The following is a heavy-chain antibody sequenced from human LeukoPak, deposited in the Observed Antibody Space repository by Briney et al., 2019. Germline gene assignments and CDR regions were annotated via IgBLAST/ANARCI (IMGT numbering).Heavy chain of an antibody. Sequence: SETLSLTCTVSGVSISSYYWSWIRQPPGKGLEWIGYIYYSGSTNYNPSLKSRVTISVDTSKNQFSLKLSSVAAADTAVYYCAREMTVAGIRWFDPWGQGTLVTVSS. V-gene: IGHV4-59*01. CDR2: IYYSGST. D-gene: IGHD6-19*01. CDR1: GVSISSYY. J-gene: IGHJ5*02. CDR3: AREMTVAGIRWFDP.